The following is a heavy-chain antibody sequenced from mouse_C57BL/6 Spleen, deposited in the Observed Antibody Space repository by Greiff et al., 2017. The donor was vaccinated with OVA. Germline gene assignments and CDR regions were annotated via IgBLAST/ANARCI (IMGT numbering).Heavy chain of an antibody. D-gene: IGHD1-1*01. Sequence: VQLQQPGAELVMPGASVKLSCKASGYTFTSYWMHWVKQRPGQGLEWIGEIDPSDSYTNYNQKFKGKSTLTVDKSSSTAYMQLSSLTSEDSAVYYCARGGYYYGSDYWGQGTTLTVSS. V-gene: IGHV1-69*01. J-gene: IGHJ2*01. CDR2: IDPSDSYT. CDR3: ARGGYYYGSDY. CDR1: GYTFTSYW.